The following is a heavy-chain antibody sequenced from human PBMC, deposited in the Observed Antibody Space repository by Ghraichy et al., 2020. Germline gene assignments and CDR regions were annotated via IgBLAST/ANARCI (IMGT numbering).Heavy chain of an antibody. Sequence: GESLKISCAASGFAFSAYWMSWVRQAPGKGLEWVANIKEDGSEKHYVDSVKGRITISRDNAKNSLFLQMNSLRAEDTAIYYCATERLGTTAAFDYWGQGILVTVFS. J-gene: IGHJ4*02. CDR3: ATERLGTTAAFDY. CDR2: IKEDGSEK. D-gene: IGHD1-1*01. V-gene: IGHV3-7*03. CDR1: GFAFSAYW.